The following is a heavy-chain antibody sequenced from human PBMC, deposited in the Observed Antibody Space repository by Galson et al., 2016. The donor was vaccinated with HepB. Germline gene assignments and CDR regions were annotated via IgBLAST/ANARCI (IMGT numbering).Heavy chain of an antibody. CDR1: GFTFSNYW. CDR3: TRGVDLAAAGPRGSFNM. Sequence: SLRLSCAASGFTFSNYWMHWVRQGPGKGLVWVARINGDGTSTSYADFEEGRFTISRDNAKNTLYLQMNRLRAEDTAVYYCTRGVDLAAAGPRGSFNMWGQGKMVTVSS. V-gene: IGHV3-74*01. D-gene: IGHD6-13*01. J-gene: IGHJ3*02. CDR2: INGDGTST.